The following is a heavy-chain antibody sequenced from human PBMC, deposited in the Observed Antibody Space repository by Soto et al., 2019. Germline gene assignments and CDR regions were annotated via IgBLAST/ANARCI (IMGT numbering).Heavy chain of an antibody. CDR1: GYTFTSYG. J-gene: IGHJ5*02. D-gene: IGHD3-22*01. CDR2: ISAYNGNT. Sequence: GASVKVSCKASGYTFTSYGISWVRQAPGQGLERMGWISAYNGNTNYAQKLQGRVAMTTDTSTSTAYMELRSLRSDDTAVYYCARGSNYYDSSGYQPWGQGTLVTVSS. CDR3: ARGSNYYDSSGYQP. V-gene: IGHV1-18*04.